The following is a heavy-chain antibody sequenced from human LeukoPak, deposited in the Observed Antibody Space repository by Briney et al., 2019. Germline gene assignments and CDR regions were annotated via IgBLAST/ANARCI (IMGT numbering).Heavy chain of an antibody. CDR3: ARAGYYDSSGYYPHPHDAFDI. J-gene: IGHJ3*02. Sequence: ASVKVSCKASGGTFSSYAISWVRQAPGQGLEWMGGIISIFGTANYAQKFQGRVTITTDESTSTAYMELSSLRSEDTAVYYCARAGYYDSSGYYPHPHDAFDIWGQGTMVTVSS. D-gene: IGHD3-22*01. V-gene: IGHV1-69*05. CDR2: IISIFGTA. CDR1: GGTFSSYA.